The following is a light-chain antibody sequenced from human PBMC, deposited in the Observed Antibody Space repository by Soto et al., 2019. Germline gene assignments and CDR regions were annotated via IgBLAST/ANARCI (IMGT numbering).Light chain of an antibody. J-gene: IGKJ1*01. CDR2: AAS. CDR1: QNISSY. Sequence: IQMTQSPSSLSASVLDRVAITCRASQNISSYLNWYQQKPGKAPKRLIYAASRLQSGVPSRFSGSGSGTDFTRTISSLQPEDFATYYCQQSYSTPTFGQGTKVDI. V-gene: IGKV1-39*01. CDR3: QQSYSTPT.